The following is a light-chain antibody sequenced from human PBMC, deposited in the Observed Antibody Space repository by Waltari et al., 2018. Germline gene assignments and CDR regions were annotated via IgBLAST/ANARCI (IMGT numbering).Light chain of an antibody. V-gene: IGLV1-40*01. CDR2: GNN. CDR3: QSFDIRLSGGVV. CDR1: SSNSGAGHD. Sequence: QSVLTQPPSMSGAPGQSVTISCTGSSSNSGAGHDVHWYQVFPGTAPKLLIYGNNNRPSWVPDRFSGSKSDTSASLAIGGLQAEDEADYYCQSFDIRLSGGVVFGGGTKVTVL. J-gene: IGLJ3*02.